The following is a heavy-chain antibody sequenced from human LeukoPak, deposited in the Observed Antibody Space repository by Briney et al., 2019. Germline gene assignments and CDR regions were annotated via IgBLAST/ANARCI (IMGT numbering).Heavy chain of an antibody. Sequence: GGSLRLSCAASGFTFSTYSMNWVRQAPGKGLEWISYISSSSSTIYYADSVKGRFTISRDNSKNTLYLQMNSLRAEDTAVYYCAKDSSGGDYEYFQHWGQGTLVTVSS. CDR2: ISSSSSTI. CDR1: GFTFSTYS. CDR3: AKDSSGGDYEYFQH. D-gene: IGHD4-17*01. J-gene: IGHJ1*01. V-gene: IGHV3-48*01.